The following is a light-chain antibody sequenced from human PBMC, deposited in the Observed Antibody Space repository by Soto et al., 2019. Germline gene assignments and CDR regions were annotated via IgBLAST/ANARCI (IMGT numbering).Light chain of an antibody. Sequence: IILTQSPDTLSLSPGERATLSCRASQTVSSNYLAWCQQRPGQAPRLLIYGASTRAAGIPARFSRSGSATELTLTITRLEPEDSAVVGSQQYHGPPPTVGHGSRLETK. CDR3: QQYHGPPPT. CDR2: GAS. J-gene: IGKJ5*01. V-gene: IGKV3-20*01. CDR1: QTVSSNY.